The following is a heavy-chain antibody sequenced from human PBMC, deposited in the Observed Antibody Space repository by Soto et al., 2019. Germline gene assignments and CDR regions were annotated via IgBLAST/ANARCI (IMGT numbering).Heavy chain of an antibody. J-gene: IGHJ6*02. CDR3: TTDFTYYYDSSGYQYGMDV. CDR2: IKSKTDGGTT. D-gene: IGHD3-22*01. V-gene: IGHV3-15*01. Sequence: GGSLRLSCAASGFTFSNAWMSWVRQAPGKGLEWVGRIKSKTDGGTTDYAAPVKGRFTISRDDSKNTLYLQMNSLKTEDTAVYYCTTDFTYYYDSSGYQYGMDVWGQGTTVTVSS. CDR1: GFTFSNAW.